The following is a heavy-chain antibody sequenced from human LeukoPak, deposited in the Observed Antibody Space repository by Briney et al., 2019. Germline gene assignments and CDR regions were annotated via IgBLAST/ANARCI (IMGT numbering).Heavy chain of an antibody. CDR1: GGSISSHY. CDR3: ARAKFLWYY. J-gene: IGHJ4*02. CDR2: IYYSGST. D-gene: IGHD3-10*01. Sequence: SETLSLTCTVSGGSISSHYWSWIRQPPGKGLKWIGYIYYSGSTNYNPSLKSRVTISVDTSKNQFSLKLSSVTAADTAVYYCARAKFLWYYWGQGTLVTVSS. V-gene: IGHV4-59*11.